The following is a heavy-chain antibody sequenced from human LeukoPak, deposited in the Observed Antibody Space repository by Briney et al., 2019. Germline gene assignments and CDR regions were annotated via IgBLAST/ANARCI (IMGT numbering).Heavy chain of an antibody. D-gene: IGHD3-10*01. CDR3: ARLPMVRGVTPFDY. V-gene: IGHV1-8*01. CDR2: MNPNSGNT. J-gene: IGHJ4*02. Sequence: GASVKVSCKASGYTFTSYDINWVRQATGQGLEWMGWMNPNSGNTGYAQKFQGRVTMTRNTSISTAYMELSSLRSEDTAVYYCARLPMVRGVTPFDYWGQGTLVTVSS. CDR1: GYTFTSYD.